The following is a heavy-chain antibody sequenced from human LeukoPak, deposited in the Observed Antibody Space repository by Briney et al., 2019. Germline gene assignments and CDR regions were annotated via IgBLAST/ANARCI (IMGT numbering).Heavy chain of an antibody. D-gene: IGHD3-22*01. J-gene: IGHJ4*02. CDR2: IYYSGST. Sequence: SQTLSLTCTVSGGSISSGDYYWSWIRQPPGKGLEWIGYIYYSGSTYYNPSLKSRVTISVDTSKNQFSLKLSSVTAADTAVYCCARGALYYYDSSGYPTQGHFDYWGQGTLVTVSS. CDR3: ARGALYYYDSSGYPTQGHFDY. CDR1: GGSISSGDYY. V-gene: IGHV4-30-4*08.